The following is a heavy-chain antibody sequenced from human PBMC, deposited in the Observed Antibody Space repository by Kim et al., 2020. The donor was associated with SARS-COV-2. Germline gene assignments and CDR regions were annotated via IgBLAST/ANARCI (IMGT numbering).Heavy chain of an antibody. Sequence: SETLSLTCAVYGGSFSGYYWSWIRQPPGKGLEWIGEINHSGSTNYNPSLKSRVTISVDTSKNQFSLKLSSVTAADTAVYYCARRAYDFWSGYYPPLDYWGQGTLVTVSS. CDR3: ARRAYDFWSGYYPPLDY. J-gene: IGHJ4*02. D-gene: IGHD3-3*01. CDR2: INHSGST. V-gene: IGHV4-34*01. CDR1: GGSFSGYY.